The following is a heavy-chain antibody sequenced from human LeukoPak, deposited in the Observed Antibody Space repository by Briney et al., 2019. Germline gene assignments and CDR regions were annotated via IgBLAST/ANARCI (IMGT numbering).Heavy chain of an antibody. CDR3: ARVSSAGATREFDY. V-gene: IGHV3-30-3*01. Sequence: GGSLRLSCAASGFTFSTYVMHWVRQAPGKGLEWVAVISYDGVNKYYADSVKGRFTISRDDSKNTVYLQMNSLRVEDTAVYYCARVSSAGATREFDYWGQGTLVTVSS. J-gene: IGHJ4*02. CDR2: ISYDGVNK. CDR1: GFTFSTYV. D-gene: IGHD1-26*01.